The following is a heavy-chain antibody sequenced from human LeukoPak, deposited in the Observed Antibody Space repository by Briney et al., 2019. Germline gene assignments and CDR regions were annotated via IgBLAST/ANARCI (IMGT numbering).Heavy chain of an antibody. V-gene: IGHV3-30*02. J-gene: IGHJ4*02. CDR1: GFTFSSYD. Sequence: SGGSLRLSCAASGFTFSSYDMHWVRQTPGKGLEWVAFIRHDGNKRSYADSVKGRFTISRDNSKNTLYLQVNSLRAEDTAVYYCSKDSYPDYFDYWGQGTLVTVSS. CDR3: SKDSYPDYFDY. CDR2: IRHDGNKR.